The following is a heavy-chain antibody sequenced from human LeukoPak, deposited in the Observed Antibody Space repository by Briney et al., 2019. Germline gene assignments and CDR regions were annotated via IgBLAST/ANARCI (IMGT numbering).Heavy chain of an antibody. CDR3: ARDGGVMYDSGGDAFDI. Sequence: PSETLSLTCTVSGGSISSRTYYWAWIRQPPGKGLEWIGSIYHSGSTYYNPSLQSRVTISVDTSKNQFSLRLTSVTAADTAVYYCARDGGVMYDSGGDAFDIWGQGTMVTVSS. J-gene: IGHJ3*02. CDR1: GGSISSRTYY. V-gene: IGHV4-39*02. CDR2: IYHSGST. D-gene: IGHD3-22*01.